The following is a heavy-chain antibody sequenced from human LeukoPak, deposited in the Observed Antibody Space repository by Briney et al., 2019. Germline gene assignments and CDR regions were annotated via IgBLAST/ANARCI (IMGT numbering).Heavy chain of an antibody. V-gene: IGHV3-48*04. CDR2: ISSSGSTI. J-gene: IGHJ6*04. D-gene: IGHD3-10*02. CDR3: AELGITMIGGV. CDR1: GFTFRTDW. Sequence: GGSLRLSCAASGFTFRTDWMTWVRQAPGKGLEWVSYISSSGSTIYYADSVKGRFTISRDNAKNSLYLQMNSLRAEDTAVYYCAELGITMIGGVWGKGTTVTISS.